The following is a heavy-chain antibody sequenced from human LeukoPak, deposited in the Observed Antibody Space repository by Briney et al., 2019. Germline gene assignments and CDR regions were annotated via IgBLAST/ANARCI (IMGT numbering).Heavy chain of an antibody. Sequence: SVKVSCKASGGTFSSYAISWVRQAPGQGLEWMGGIIPIFGTANYAQKFQGRVTITADESTSTAYMELSSLRSEDTAVYYCANDSGSYIRLTSYYYYYYMDVWGKGTTVTISS. J-gene: IGHJ6*03. D-gene: IGHD3-10*01. CDR1: GGTFSSYA. CDR2: IIPIFGTA. V-gene: IGHV1-69*13. CDR3: ANDSGSYIRLTSYYYYYYMDV.